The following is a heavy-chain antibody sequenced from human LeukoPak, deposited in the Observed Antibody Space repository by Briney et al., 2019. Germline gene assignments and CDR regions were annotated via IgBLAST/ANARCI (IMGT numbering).Heavy chain of an antibody. CDR1: GYTFTGYY. CDR2: INPNSGGT. J-gene: IGHJ4*02. Sequence: ASVKVSCKASGYTFTGYYMHWVRQAPGQGLEWMGRINPNSGGTNYAQKFQGRVTMTRDTSISTAYMELSGLRSDDTAVYYCARDRSSSSELTFDYWGQGTLVTVSS. V-gene: IGHV1-2*06. D-gene: IGHD6-6*01. CDR3: ARDRSSSSELTFDY.